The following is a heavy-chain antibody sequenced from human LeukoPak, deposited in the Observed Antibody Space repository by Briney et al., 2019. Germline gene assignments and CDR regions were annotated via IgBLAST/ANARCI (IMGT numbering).Heavy chain of an antibody. J-gene: IGHJ4*02. V-gene: IGHV3-23*01. CDR3: AKDLLQPHPDYGDYPGFDY. D-gene: IGHD4-17*01. CDR1: GFTFSSYA. CDR2: ISGSGGST. Sequence: GGSLRLSCAASGFTFSSYAMSWVRQAPGKGLEWVSAISGSGGSTYYADSVKGRFTISRDNSKNTLYLQMNSLRAEDTAVYYCAKDLLQPHPDYGDYPGFDYWGQGTLVTVSS.